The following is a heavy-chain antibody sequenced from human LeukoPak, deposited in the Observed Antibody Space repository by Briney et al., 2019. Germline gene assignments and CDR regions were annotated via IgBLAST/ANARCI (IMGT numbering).Heavy chain of an antibody. CDR1: GYTFTGYY. CDR3: ARDRARRGYRFDY. Sequence: ASVKVSCTASGYTFTGYYMHWVRQAPGQGLEWMGWINPNSGGTNYAQKFQGRVTMTRDTSISTAYMELSRLRSDDTAVYYCARDRARRGYRFDYWGRGTLVTVSS. J-gene: IGHJ4*02. D-gene: IGHD3-10*01. CDR2: INPNSGGT. V-gene: IGHV1-2*02.